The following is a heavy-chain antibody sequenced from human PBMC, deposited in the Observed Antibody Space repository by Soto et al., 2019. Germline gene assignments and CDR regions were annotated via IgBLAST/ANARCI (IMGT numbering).Heavy chain of an antibody. V-gene: IGHV3-15*07. CDR3: TTDSLFTGQLVRMDN. CDR1: DCVFSGAW. J-gene: IGHJ4*01. CDR2: IKSKIDGGTT. Sequence: PSGSVRLSVAASDCVFSGAWIIWVRQAPGKGLEWVGRIKSKIDGGTTDFAAPVKGRFAISRDDSRDMVYMEMYSLKTDDTAVYYCTTDSLFTGQLVRMDNWGHGTLVTVSS. D-gene: IGHD3-9*01.